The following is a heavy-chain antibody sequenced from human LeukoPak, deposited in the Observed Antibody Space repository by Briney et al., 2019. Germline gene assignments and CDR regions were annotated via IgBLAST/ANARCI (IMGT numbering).Heavy chain of an antibody. CDR2: ISWNSGSI. D-gene: IGHD3-3*01. V-gene: IGHV3-9*01. Sequence: GGSLRLSCAASGFTFDDYAMHWVRQAPGKGLEWVSGISWNSGSIGYADSVKGRFTISRDNAKNSLYLQMNSLRAEDTALYYCAKVTMNFDAFDIWGQGTMVTVSS. CDR3: AKVTMNFDAFDI. CDR1: GFTFDDYA. J-gene: IGHJ3*02.